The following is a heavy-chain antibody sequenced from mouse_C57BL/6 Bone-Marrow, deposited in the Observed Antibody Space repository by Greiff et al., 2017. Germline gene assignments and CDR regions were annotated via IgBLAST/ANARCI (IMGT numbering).Heavy chain of an antibody. CDR3: RGIYYDYDGYFDV. J-gene: IGHJ1*03. Sequence: VQLQQSGPVLVKPGASVKMSCKASGYTFTDYYMNWVKQSHGKSLEWIGVINPYNGGTSYNQKFKGKATLTVDKSSSTAYMELNSLTSEDYAVYYCRGIYYDYDGYFDVWGTGTTVTVSS. D-gene: IGHD2-4*01. CDR1: GYTFTDYY. V-gene: IGHV1-19*01. CDR2: INPYNGGT.